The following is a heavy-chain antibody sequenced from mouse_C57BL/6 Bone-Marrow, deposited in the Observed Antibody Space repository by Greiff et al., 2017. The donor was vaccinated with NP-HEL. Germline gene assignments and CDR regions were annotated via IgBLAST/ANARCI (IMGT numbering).Heavy chain of an antibody. V-gene: IGHV1-31*01. Sequence: EVKLEESGPELVKPGASVKISCKASGYSFTGYYMHWVKQSHGNILDWIGYIYPYNGVSSYNQKFKGKATLTVDKSSSTAYMELRSLTSEDSAVYYCAREGSYYGSSPWFAYWGQGTLVTVSA. D-gene: IGHD1-1*01. CDR3: AREGSYYGSSPWFAY. CDR2: IYPYNGVS. CDR1: GYSFTGYY. J-gene: IGHJ3*01.